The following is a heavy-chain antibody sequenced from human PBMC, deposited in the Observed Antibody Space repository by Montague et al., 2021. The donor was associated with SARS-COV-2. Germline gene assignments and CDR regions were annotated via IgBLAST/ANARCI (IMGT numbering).Heavy chain of an antibody. CDR1: GGSISTYY. J-gene: IGHJ3*02. CDR2: IYYSGST. Sequence: SETLSLACTVSGGSISTYYWSWIRQPPGKGLEWIGYIYYSGSTNYNPSLKSRVTISVDTSKNQFSLKLSSGTAADTAVYYCARHGPFVVVTAIHDTFDIWGQGTMVTVSS. CDR3: ARHGPFVVVTAIHDTFDI. V-gene: IGHV4-59*08. D-gene: IGHD2-21*02.